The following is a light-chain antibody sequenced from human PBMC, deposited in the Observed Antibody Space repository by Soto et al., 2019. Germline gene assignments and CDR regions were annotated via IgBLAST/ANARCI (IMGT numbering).Light chain of an antibody. CDR2: DTS. Sequence: EMVMTQSPATLSVSPGERVTLSCRAGQSVSSKLAWYQQKPGQAPRRLIYDTSTRATGIPARFSGSGSGTEFTLTISSLQSEDFAVYYCQQYSNWPPITFGQGTRLEI. CDR1: QSVSSK. V-gene: IGKV3-15*01. CDR3: QQYSNWPPIT. J-gene: IGKJ5*01.